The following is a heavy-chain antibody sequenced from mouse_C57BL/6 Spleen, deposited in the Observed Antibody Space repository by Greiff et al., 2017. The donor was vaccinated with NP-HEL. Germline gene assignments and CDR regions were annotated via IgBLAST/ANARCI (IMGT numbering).Heavy chain of an antibody. CDR1: GYAFSSYW. J-gene: IGHJ3*01. CDR3: AREEVDYDYPWFAY. D-gene: IGHD2-4*01. CDR2: IYPGDGDT. V-gene: IGHV1-80*01. Sequence: QVQLQQSGAELVKPGASVKISCKASGYAFSSYWMNWVKQRPGKGLEWIGQIYPGDGDTNYNGKFKGKATLTADKSSSTAYMQLSSLTSEDSAVYFCAREEVDYDYPWFAYWGQGTLVTVSA.